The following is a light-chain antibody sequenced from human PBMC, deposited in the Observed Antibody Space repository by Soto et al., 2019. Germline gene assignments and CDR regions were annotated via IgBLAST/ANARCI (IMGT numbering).Light chain of an antibody. V-gene: IGLV2-14*01. CDR3: SSYTTNNAPV. CDR1: SNGIGAFDY. J-gene: IGLJ2*01. Sequence: QSALTQPASVSASPGQSLSISCTGTSNGIGAFDYVSWYQQHPGKAPKLIIFEVFNRPSGVSTRFSGSKSGSTASLTISGLQAEDEADYFCSSYTTNNAPVFGGGTKLTVL. CDR2: EVF.